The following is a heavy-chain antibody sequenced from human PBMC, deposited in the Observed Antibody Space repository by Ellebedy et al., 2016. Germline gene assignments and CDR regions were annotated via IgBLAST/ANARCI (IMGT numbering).Heavy chain of an antibody. D-gene: IGHD6-19*01. CDR2: IYPGDSDT. V-gene: IGHV5-51*01. J-gene: IGHJ4*02. CDR3: ARTPAYSSGWYVSDY. Sequence: GGSLRLSCKGSGYSFTSYWIGWVRQMPGKGLEWMGIIYPGDSDTRYSPSFQGQVTISADKSISTAYLQWSSLKASDTAMYYCARTPAYSSGWYVSDYWGQGTLVTVSS. CDR1: GYSFTSYW.